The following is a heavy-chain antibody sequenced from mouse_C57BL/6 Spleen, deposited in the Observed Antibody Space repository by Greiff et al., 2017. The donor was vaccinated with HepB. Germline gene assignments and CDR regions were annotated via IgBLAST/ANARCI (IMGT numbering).Heavy chain of an antibody. CDR1: GFSLSTSGMG. D-gene: IGHD1-1*01. J-gene: IGHJ4*01. Sequence: QVTLKESGPGILQSSQTLSLTCSFSGFSLSTSGMGVSWIRQPSGKGLEWLAHIYWDDDKRYNPSLKSRLTISKDTSRNQVFLKITSVDTADTATYYCARGYYYGSSYRYYAMDYWGQGTSVTVSS. V-gene: IGHV8-12*01. CDR2: IYWDDDK. CDR3: ARGYYYGSSYRYYAMDY.